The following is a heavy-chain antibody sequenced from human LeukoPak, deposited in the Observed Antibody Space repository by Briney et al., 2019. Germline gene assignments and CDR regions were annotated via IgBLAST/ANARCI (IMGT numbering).Heavy chain of an antibody. CDR2: ILHDGSKK. Sequence: PGRSLRISCAASGITFSSYAMHWVRQAPGKGLEWVAVILHDGSKKSYADSVKGRFTISRDYSRNTLYLQMNSLRAEDTAVYYCARDVGGSPGYWGQGTLVTVSS. D-gene: IGHD1-26*01. J-gene: IGHJ4*02. CDR3: ARDVGGSPGY. CDR1: GITFSSYA. V-gene: IGHV3-30-3*01.